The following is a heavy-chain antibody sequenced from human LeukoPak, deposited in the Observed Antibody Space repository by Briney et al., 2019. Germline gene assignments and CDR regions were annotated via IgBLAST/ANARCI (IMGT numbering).Heavy chain of an antibody. J-gene: IGHJ6*03. CDR1: GGSISSYY. D-gene: IGHD2-2*01. CDR2: IYSSGST. CDR3: ARRVFDCSSTSCFIGYYYYMDV. Sequence: SETLSLTCTVSGGSISSYYWSWIRQPAGKGLEWIGRIYSSGSTNYNPSLKSRVTISVDTSKNQFSLKLSSVTAADTAVYYCARRVFDCSSTSCFIGYYYYMDVWGKGTTVTISS. V-gene: IGHV4-4*07.